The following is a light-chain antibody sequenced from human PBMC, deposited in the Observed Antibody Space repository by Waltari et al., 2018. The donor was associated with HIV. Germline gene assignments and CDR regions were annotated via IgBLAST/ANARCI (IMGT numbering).Light chain of an antibody. V-gene: IGLV1-47*01. Sequence: QSVLTQPPSASATPGQRVTISCSGSSSNIGTNYVFWYQQLPGTAPKLLIFRDNERPVGVPDRFSDSRFGTAGFPGNRGARFEDEAEYYFAGWDDSLNGFYVFGSGTRVTVL. CDR3: AGWDDSLNGFYV. J-gene: IGLJ1*01. CDR1: SSNIGTNY. CDR2: RDN.